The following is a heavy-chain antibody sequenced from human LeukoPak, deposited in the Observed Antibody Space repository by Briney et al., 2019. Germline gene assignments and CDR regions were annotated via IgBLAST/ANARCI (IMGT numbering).Heavy chain of an antibody. Sequence: PGRSLRLSCAASGFTFDDYAMHWVRHAPGKGLEWVSGISWNSGSIVYADSVKGRFTISRDNGKNSLYLQMNSLRAEDMALYYCAKDLGRYYGSGSYSIWGQGTLVTVSS. CDR3: AKDLGRYYGSGSYSI. CDR1: GFTFDDYA. V-gene: IGHV3-9*03. D-gene: IGHD3-10*01. CDR2: ISWNSGSI. J-gene: IGHJ4*02.